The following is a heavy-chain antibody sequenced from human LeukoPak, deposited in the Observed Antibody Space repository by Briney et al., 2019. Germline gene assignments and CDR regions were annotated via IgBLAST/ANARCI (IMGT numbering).Heavy chain of an antibody. CDR1: GFTFSSYN. V-gene: IGHV3-21*01. CDR3: ARDLWSPVDF. Sequence: GGSLRLSCAASGFTFSSYNMNWVRQAPGKGLEWVSCISSRSIYIYYADSVKGRFTISRDNAKNSLYLQMNSLRAEDTAVYYCARDLWSPVDFWGQGTLVTVSS. D-gene: IGHD2-21*01. CDR2: ISSRSIYI. J-gene: IGHJ4*02.